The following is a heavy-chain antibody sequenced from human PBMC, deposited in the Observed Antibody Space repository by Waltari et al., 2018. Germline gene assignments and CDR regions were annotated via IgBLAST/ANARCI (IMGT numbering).Heavy chain of an antibody. D-gene: IGHD3-22*01. Sequence: QVQLVESGGCVVQPGRSLRLSCAASGFTFSSYGMHRVRQAPGKGLEWVAVVWYDGSSKYDEESVKGRFTISRDNSKNTLYLQRNSLRAEDTAMYYCAKGTDYDSSGFFDYWGQGTLVTVSS. CDR1: GFTFSSYG. V-gene: IGHV3-30*18. J-gene: IGHJ4*02. CDR2: VWYDGSSK. CDR3: AKGTDYDSSGFFDY.